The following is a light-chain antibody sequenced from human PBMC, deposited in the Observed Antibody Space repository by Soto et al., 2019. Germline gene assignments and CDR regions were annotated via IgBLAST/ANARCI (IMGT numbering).Light chain of an antibody. V-gene: IGLV2-14*03. CDR2: DVS. CDR3: SSFTTSTSYV. Sequence: QSALTQPASVSGSPGQSITISCTGTSSDVGASDYVSWYQQHPGEVPKLMIFDVSDRPSGVSNRFSGSKSGNTASLTSSGLQAEDEADYYCSSFTTSTSYVFGTGTKLTVL. J-gene: IGLJ1*01. CDR1: SSDVGASDY.